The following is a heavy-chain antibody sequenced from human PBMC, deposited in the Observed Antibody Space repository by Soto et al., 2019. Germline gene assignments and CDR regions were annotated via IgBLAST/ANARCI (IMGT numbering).Heavy chain of an antibody. J-gene: IGHJ6*02. CDR3: ARGTTLAIFDYGMDV. Sequence: GGSLRLSCAASGFTFSSYAMDWVRQAPGKGLEWVAVISSDGTNKFYADSVRGRITISRDNSKNTLYLQMNSLRGEDSSVYYCARGTTLAIFDYGMDVWGQGTTVTV. CDR1: GFTFSSYA. V-gene: IGHV3-30-3*01. D-gene: IGHD3-3*01. CDR2: ISSDGTNK.